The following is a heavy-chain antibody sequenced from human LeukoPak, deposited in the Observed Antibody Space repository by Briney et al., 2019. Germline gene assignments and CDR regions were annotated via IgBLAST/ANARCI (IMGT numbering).Heavy chain of an antibody. J-gene: IGHJ5*02. CDR2: IIPIFGTA. CDR1: GGTFSSYA. D-gene: IGHD1-26*01. CDR3: ARAQGGSYSLAIWFDP. V-gene: IGHV1-69*13. Sequence: ASVEVSCKASGGTFSSYAISWVRQAPGQGLEWMGGIIPIFGTANYAQKFQGRVTITADESTSTAYMELSSLRSEDTAVYYCARAQGGSYSLAIWFDPWGQGTLVTVSS.